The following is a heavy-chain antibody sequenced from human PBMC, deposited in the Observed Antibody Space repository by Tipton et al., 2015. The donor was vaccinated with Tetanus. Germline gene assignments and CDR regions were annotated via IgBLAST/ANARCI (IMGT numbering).Heavy chain of an antibody. CDR3: AREADCSGGSCFSGDFDT. Sequence: SLRLSCAASGFIFSSYGIHWVRQAPGKGLEWLAVSWYDGTDKYYADSVKGRFTISRDNSKNTLYLQKNSLRAEGTALYYCAREADCSGGSCFSGDFDTWGQGTQVTVSS. CDR2: SWYDGTDK. CDR1: GFIFSSYG. D-gene: IGHD2-15*01. V-gene: IGHV3-33*01. J-gene: IGHJ4*02.